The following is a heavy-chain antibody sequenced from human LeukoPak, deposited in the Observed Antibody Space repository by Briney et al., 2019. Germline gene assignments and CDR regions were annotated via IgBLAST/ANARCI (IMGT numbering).Heavy chain of an antibody. J-gene: IGHJ4*02. CDR1: GFTFSSYS. CDR2: ITSSGSTI. Sequence: GGSLRLSCAASGFTFSSYSMNRVRQAPGKGLEWVAYITSSGSTIYYADSMMGRFTISRDNAKKSLYLQMNSLRAEDTALYYCAREPYYDSSGYSPDYWGQGTLVTVSS. V-gene: IGHV3-48*04. CDR3: AREPYYDSSGYSPDY. D-gene: IGHD3-22*01.